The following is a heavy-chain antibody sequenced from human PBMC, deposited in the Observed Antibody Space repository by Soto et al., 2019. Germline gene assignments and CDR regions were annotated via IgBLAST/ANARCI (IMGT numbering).Heavy chain of an antibody. Sequence: AETLSLTCAVYGGSFSAYSWSWVRQPPGKGLAWIGEIIHSGSTKYNPSLKSRVTITVDTSNNQFSLTLSSVTAAVTAVYSCANQRPTDGRWEFDSCYGLDAWGQGTPVTVSS. D-gene: IGHD1-26*01. V-gene: IGHV4-34*12. CDR1: GGSFSAYS. J-gene: IGHJ6*02. CDR2: IIHSGST. CDR3: ANQRPTDGRWEFDSCYGLDA.